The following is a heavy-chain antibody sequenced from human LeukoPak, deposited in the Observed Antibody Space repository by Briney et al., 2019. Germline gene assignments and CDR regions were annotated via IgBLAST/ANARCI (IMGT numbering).Heavy chain of an antibody. CDR3: AKCISTLDGGDVFDI. D-gene: IGHD2-15*01. CDR1: RITFRHYA. V-gene: IGHV3-23*01. Sequence: GGSLRLSCVASRITFRHYAMNWVRQSPGKGLEWVSSIFDSGAPSYYADSVKGRFTISRDNSKNTLYLQMNSLRAEDTAVYYCAKCISTLDGGDVFDIWGQGTMVTVSS. CDR2: IFDSGAPS. J-gene: IGHJ3*02.